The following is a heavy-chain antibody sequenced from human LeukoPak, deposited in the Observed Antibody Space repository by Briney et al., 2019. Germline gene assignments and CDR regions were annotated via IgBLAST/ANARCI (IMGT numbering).Heavy chain of an antibody. J-gene: IGHJ4*02. CDR2: IRSKANSYAT. CDR3: TRRYCSGGSCYGDGLDY. V-gene: IGHV3-73*01. CDR1: GFTFSGSA. Sequence: GGSLRLSCAASGFTFSGSAMHWVRQASGKGLEWVGRIRSKANSYATVYAASVKGRFTISGDDSKNTAYLQMNSLKTEDTAVYYRTRRYCSGGSCYGDGLDYWGQGTLVTVSS. D-gene: IGHD2-15*01.